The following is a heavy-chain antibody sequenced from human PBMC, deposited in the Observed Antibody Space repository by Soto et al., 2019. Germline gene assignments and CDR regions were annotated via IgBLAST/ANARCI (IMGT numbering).Heavy chain of an antibody. V-gene: IGHV1-69*01. D-gene: IGHD6-13*01. CDR2: IIPIFGTA. J-gene: IGHJ5*02. CDR3: ARVVLGRGQQLVQARFDP. CDR1: GGTFSSYA. Sequence: QVQLVQSGAEVKKPGSSVKVSCKASGGTFSSYAISWVRQAPGQGLEWMGGIIPIFGTANDAQKFQGRVTITADESTSTAYMELSSLRSEDTAVYYCARVVLGRGQQLVQARFDPWGQGTLVTVSS.